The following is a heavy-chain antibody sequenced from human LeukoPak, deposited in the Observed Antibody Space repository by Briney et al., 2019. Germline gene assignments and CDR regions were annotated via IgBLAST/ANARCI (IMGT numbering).Heavy chain of an antibody. CDR3: ARESDIAAAGFDY. Sequence: GGSLRLSCAASGFTFSAYSMNWVRQAPGKGLEWVSSISSSGSSMNYADSVKGRFTISRDNAKNSLYLQMNSLRAEDTAVYYCARESDIAAAGFDYWGQGTLVTVSS. CDR1: GFTFSAYS. J-gene: IGHJ4*02. CDR2: ISSSGSSM. D-gene: IGHD6-13*01. V-gene: IGHV3-21*01.